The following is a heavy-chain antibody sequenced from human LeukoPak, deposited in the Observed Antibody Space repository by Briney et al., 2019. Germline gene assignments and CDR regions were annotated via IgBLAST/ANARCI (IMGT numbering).Heavy chain of an antibody. CDR2: IYYSGST. V-gene: IGHV4-30-4*01. D-gene: IGHD2-15*01. CDR3: ARGEDGYCSGGSCYLFAFDI. J-gene: IGHJ3*02. Sequence: SQTLSLTCTVSGGSISSGDYYWSWIRQPPGKGLEWIGYIYYSGSTYYNPSLKSRVTISVDTSKNQFSLKLSSVTAADTAVYYCARGEDGYCSGGSCYLFAFDIWGQGTMVTVSS. CDR1: GGSISSGDYY.